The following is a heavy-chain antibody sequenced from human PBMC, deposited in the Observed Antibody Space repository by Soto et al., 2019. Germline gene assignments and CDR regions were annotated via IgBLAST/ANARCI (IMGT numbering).Heavy chain of an antibody. D-gene: IGHD1-7*01. CDR2: INHSGSN. CDR1: GVSFSTYY. V-gene: IGHV4-34*01. CDR3: ARGSGRITGTWFDP. J-gene: IGHJ5*02. Sequence: PSETLSLTCAVYGVSFSTYYWTWIRQPPGKGLEWIGEINHSGSNNYNPSLRGRVTISTDTPKNQVSLNLNSVTAADTAVYYCARGSGRITGTWFDPWGRGTLVTVSS.